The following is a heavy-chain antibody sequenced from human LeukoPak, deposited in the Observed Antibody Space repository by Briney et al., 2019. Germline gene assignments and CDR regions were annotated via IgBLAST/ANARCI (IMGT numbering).Heavy chain of an antibody. CDR2: IFPGGSDT. D-gene: IGHD3-3*01. J-gene: IGHJ3*02. Sequence: AEALKISWKGSGYSFSSYWIALVRQMPGKGLELMGIIFPGGSDTRYGPSFQDQVTISVDKSINPAYLQWSSLKASDTAMYYCARREGKYDIWSGYHRDAFDIWGQGTMLAVSS. CDR1: GYSFSSYW. V-gene: IGHV5-51*01. CDR3: ARREGKYDIWSGYHRDAFDI.